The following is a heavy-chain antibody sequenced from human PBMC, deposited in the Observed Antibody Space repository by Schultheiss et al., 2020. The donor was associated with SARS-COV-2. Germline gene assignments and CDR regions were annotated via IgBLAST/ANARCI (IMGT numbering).Heavy chain of an antibody. J-gene: IGHJ3*02. CDR1: GFTFSSYS. CDR2: ISSSSSYI. D-gene: IGHD2-15*01. V-gene: IGHV3-21*01. CDR3: ARDGGDIVVVVAATVTGDAFDI. Sequence: GGSLRLSCAASGFTFSSYSMNWVRQAPGKGLEWVSSISSSSSYIYYADSVKGRFTISRDNAKNSLYLQMNSLRAEDTAVYYCARDGGDIVVVVAATVTGDAFDIWGQGTMVTVSS.